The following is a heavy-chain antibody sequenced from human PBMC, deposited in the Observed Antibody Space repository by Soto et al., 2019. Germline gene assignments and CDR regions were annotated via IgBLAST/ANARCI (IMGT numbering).Heavy chain of an antibody. Sequence: PSETLSLTCTVSGGXISSGGYYWSWIRQHPGKGLEWIGYIYYSGSTYYNPSLKSRVAISLDTSKNQFSLSLSSVTAADTAVYYCARGRGYSYGLDPWGQGTLVTVSS. V-gene: IGHV4-30-4*08. J-gene: IGHJ5*02. CDR2: IYYSGST. CDR3: ARGRGYSYGLDP. CDR1: GGXISSGGYY. D-gene: IGHD5-18*01.